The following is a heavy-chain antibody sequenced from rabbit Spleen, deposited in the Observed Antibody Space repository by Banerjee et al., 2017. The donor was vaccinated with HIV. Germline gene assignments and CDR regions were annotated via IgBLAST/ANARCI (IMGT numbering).Heavy chain of an antibody. CDR3: ARDQGFVSGYPGYGYATGGMDL. Sequence: QSLEESGGGLVKPGASLTLTCTASGFSFSSSYYMCWVRQAPGKGLEWIGCIATGISGSTYYASWAKGRFTISKTSSTTVTLQMTSLTAADTATYFCARDQGFVSGYPGYGYATGGMDLWGPGTLVTVS. CDR2: IATGISGST. J-gene: IGHJ6*01. V-gene: IGHV1S40*01. CDR1: GFSFSSSYY. D-gene: IGHD6-1*01.